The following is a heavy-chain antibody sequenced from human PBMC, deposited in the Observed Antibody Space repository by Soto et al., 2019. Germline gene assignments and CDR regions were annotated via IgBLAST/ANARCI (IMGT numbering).Heavy chain of an antibody. V-gene: IGHV3-15*01. D-gene: IGHD4-17*01. CDR3: TSLYYGH. J-gene: IGHJ4*02. CDR2: IKSKADGGTT. Sequence: GGSLRLSCAASGFNFINYAMSWVRQAPGKGLEWVGRIKSKADGGTTDYAAPVKGRFTISRDESQNTLYLQMNSLKTEDTAVYYCTSLYYGHWGQGTLVTVSS. CDR1: GFNFINYA.